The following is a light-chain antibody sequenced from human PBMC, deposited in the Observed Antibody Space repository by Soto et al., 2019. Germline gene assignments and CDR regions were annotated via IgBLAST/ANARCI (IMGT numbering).Light chain of an antibody. V-gene: IGKV1-27*01. CDR1: QDISVW. CDR2: GTS. Sequence: DIQMTQSPSSLSASVGDRVTITCRASQDISVWLAWYQQKPGKVPKLLIYGTSSLRLGVPSRFSGRGSGTEFTLTINSLQPEDFATYYCQKYNSAPWTFGQGTRVEMK. CDR3: QKYNSAPWT. J-gene: IGKJ1*01.